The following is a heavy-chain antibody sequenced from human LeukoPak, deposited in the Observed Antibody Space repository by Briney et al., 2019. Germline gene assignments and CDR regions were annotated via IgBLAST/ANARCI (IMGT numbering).Heavy chain of an antibody. CDR2: INHSGST. CDR1: GGSFSGYY. D-gene: IGHD3-22*01. V-gene: IGHV4-34*01. CDR3: ARHVRYYDSSGYYYFDY. Sequence: SETLSLTCAVYGGSFSGYYWSRIRQPPGKGLEWIGEINHSGSTNYNPSLKSRVTISVDTSKNQFSLKLSSVTAADTAVYYCARHVRYYDSSGYYYFDYWGQGTLVTVSS. J-gene: IGHJ4*02.